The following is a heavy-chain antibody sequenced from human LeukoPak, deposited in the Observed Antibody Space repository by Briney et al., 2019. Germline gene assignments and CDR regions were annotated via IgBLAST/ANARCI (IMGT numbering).Heavy chain of an antibody. CDR3: ARVRSSGLDY. Sequence: SETLSLTCTVSGGSINSYYWSWIRQPPGKGLEWIGYIYYSGSTNYNPSLKSRVTISVDTSKNQFSLKLSSVTAADTAVYYCARVRSSGLDYWGQGTLVTVSS. J-gene: IGHJ4*02. V-gene: IGHV4-59*01. CDR2: IYYSGST. D-gene: IGHD6-25*01. CDR1: GGSINSYY.